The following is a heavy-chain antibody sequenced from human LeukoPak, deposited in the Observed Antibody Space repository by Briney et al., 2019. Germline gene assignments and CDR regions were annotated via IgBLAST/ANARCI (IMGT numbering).Heavy chain of an antibody. J-gene: IGHJ4*02. D-gene: IGHD3-22*01. V-gene: IGHV1-46*03. CDR3: ARDKVQTYYYDSSGYYYTLLAFDY. CDR2: INSSGGST. Sequence: ASVKVSCKASGYTFTSYYMHWVRQAPGQGLEWMGIINSSGGSTSYAQKFQGRVTMTRDTSTSTVYMELSSLRSEDTAVYYCARDKVQTYYYDSSGYYYTLLAFDYWGQGTLVTVSS. CDR1: GYTFTSYY.